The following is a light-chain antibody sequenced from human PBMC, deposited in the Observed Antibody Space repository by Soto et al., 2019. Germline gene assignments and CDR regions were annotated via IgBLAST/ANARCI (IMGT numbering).Light chain of an antibody. CDR1: SSDVGGYNY. CDR3: NSYAGSNKV. Sequence: QSALTQPPSASGSPGQSVTISRTGTSSDVGGYNYVSWYQQHPGKAPKLMIYEVSKRPSGVPDRFSGSKSGNTASLTVSGLQAEDEADYYCNSYAGSNKVFGGGTKLTVL. V-gene: IGLV2-8*01. J-gene: IGLJ2*01. CDR2: EVS.